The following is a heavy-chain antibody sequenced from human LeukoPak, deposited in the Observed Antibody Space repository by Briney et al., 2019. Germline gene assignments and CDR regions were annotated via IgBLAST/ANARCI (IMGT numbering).Heavy chain of an antibody. CDR1: GFTFSSYS. CDR3: GGQLPSYYYYYYYMDV. J-gene: IGHJ6*03. CDR2: ISSSSSYI. D-gene: IGHD6-6*01. V-gene: IGHV3-21*01. Sequence: GGSLRLSCAASGFTFSSYSMNWVRQAPGKGLEWVSSISSSSSYIYYADSVKGRFTISRDNAKNSLYLQMNSLRAEDTAVYYCGGQLPSYYYYYYYMDVWGRGTTVTISS.